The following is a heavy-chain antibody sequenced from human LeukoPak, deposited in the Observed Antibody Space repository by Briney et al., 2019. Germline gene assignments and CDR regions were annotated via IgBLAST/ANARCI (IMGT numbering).Heavy chain of an antibody. D-gene: IGHD2-2*01. V-gene: IGHV4-39*01. Sequence: PSGTLSLTCTVSGGSISSSSYYWGWIRQRPGKGLEWIGSIYYSGSTYYNPSLKSRVTISVDTSKNQFSLKLSSVTAADTAVYYCARGIGYCSSTSCYYYFDYWGQGTLVTVSS. CDR2: IYYSGST. CDR3: ARGIGYCSSTSCYYYFDY. CDR1: GGSISSSSYY. J-gene: IGHJ4*02.